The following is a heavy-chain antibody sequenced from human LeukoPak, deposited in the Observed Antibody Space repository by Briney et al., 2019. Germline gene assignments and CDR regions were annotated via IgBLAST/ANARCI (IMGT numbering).Heavy chain of an antibody. Sequence: GGSLRLSCAASGFTFSSYEMNWVRQAPGKGLERVSYISSSGSTIYYADSVKGRFISSRGNTKNSLYLQMNSLRAEDTAIYYCARDLRIVSGSYLDYWGQGTLVTVSS. J-gene: IGHJ4*02. CDR2: ISSSGSTI. V-gene: IGHV3-48*03. CDR1: GFTFSSYE. CDR3: ARDLRIVSGSYLDY. D-gene: IGHD1-26*01.